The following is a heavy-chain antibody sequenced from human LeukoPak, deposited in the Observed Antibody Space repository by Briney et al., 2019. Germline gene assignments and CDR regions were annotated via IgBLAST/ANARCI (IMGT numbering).Heavy chain of an antibody. J-gene: IGHJ4*02. CDR1: GGSISSGSYY. D-gene: IGHD6-19*01. CDR2: IYTSGST. Sequence: SETLSLTCTVSGGSISSGSYYWSWIRQPAGKGLEWIGRIYTSGSTNYNPSLKSRVTISVDTSKNQFSLKLSSVTAADTAVYYCASMYSSGWYEDYFDYWGQGTLVTVSS. V-gene: IGHV4-61*02. CDR3: ASMYSSGWYEDYFDY.